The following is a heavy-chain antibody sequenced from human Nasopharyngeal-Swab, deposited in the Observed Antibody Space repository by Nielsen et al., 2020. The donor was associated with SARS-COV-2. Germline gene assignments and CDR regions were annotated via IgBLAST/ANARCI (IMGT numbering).Heavy chain of an antibody. CDR2: INHNERT. CDR3: ARAGRVGDAYTGLDV. J-gene: IGHJ6*02. D-gene: IGHD5-24*01. Sequence: SETLSLTCSVSGGSFNGFYWNWIRQAPGKGLEWIGEINHNERTNYNPSLKSRVTMSVDTSTNQVSLKLNSLTATDTAVYYFARAGRVGDAYTGLDVWGQGTTVTVSS. V-gene: IGHV4-34*01. CDR1: GGSFNGFY.